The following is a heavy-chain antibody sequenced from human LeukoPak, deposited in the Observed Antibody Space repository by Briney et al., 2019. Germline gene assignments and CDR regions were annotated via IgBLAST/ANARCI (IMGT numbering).Heavy chain of an antibody. Sequence: SVKVSCKASGGTFSSYAISWVRQAPGQGLEWMGGIIPIFGTANYAQKFQGRVTITADESTSTAYMELSSLRSEDTAVYYCARDAVPYSSGWYPFDYWGQGTLVTVSS. J-gene: IGHJ4*02. CDR3: ARDAVPYSSGWYPFDY. CDR2: IIPIFGTA. CDR1: GGTFSSYA. D-gene: IGHD6-19*01. V-gene: IGHV1-69*13.